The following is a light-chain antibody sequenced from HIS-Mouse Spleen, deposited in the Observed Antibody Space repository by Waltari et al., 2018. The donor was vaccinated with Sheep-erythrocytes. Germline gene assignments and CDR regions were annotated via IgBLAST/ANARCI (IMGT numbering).Light chain of an antibody. CDR1: SSDVGGYNY. CDR2: DVS. J-gene: IGLJ1*01. Sequence: QSALTQPRSVSGSPGQSVTISCTGTSSDVGGYNYVYWYQQHPGQAPKLMIYDVSTRPSVVPARFSGSKSGHTASLTISGLQAEDEADYYCCSYAGSYNHVFATGTKVTVL. V-gene: IGLV2-11*01. CDR3: CSYAGSYNHV.